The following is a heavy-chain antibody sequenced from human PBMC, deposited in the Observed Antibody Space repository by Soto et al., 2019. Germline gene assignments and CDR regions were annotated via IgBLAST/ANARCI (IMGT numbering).Heavy chain of an antibody. CDR3: ASLAPSGGAVAGIYYYGMDV. J-gene: IGHJ6*02. CDR1: GGSISSYY. CDR2: IYYSGST. Sequence: PSETLSLTCTVSGGSISSYYWSWIRQPPGKGLEWIGYIYYSGSTNYNPSLKSRVTISVDTSKNQFSLKLSSVTAADTAVYYCASLAPSGGAVAGIYYYGMDVWGQGTTVTVSS. V-gene: IGHV4-59*08. D-gene: IGHD6-19*01.